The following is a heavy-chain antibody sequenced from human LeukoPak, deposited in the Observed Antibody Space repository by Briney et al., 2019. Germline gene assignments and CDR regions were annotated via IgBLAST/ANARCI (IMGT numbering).Heavy chain of an antibody. J-gene: IGHJ4*02. D-gene: IGHD3-16*01. CDR2: ISSSSSYI. V-gene: IGHV3-21*01. CDR3: ARDWGGDGVFDY. CDR1: GFPFSGYS. Sequence: MPGGSLRLSCAASGFPFSGYSMNWVRQAPGKGLEWVSSISSSSSYIYYADSAKGRFTISRDNAKNSLYLQVNSLRAEDTAVYYCARDWGGDGVFDYWGQGTLVTVSS.